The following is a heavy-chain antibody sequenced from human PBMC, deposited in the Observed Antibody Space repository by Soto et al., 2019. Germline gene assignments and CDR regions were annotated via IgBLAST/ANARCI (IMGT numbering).Heavy chain of an antibody. D-gene: IGHD6-19*01. CDR1: GYSFSDYW. CDR2: IYAGDSDT. J-gene: IGHJ4*02. Sequence: ESLKISSECSGYSFSDYWVGWVRQIPGKGLEYMGNIYAGDSDTRYSPSFEGQVTMSVDKSISTAYLHWSSLKASDTAMYYCARQHPLDSSALYNWGQGTLVTVSS. V-gene: IGHV5-51*01. CDR3: ARQHPLDSSALYN.